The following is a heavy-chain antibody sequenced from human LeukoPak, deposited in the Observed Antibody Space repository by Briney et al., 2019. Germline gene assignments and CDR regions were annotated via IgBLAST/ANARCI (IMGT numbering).Heavy chain of an antibody. J-gene: IGHJ5*02. CDR3: ARDKDVLRFLEWLVPPGFDP. V-gene: IGHV7-4-1*02. CDR2: INTNTGNP. D-gene: IGHD3-3*01. CDR1: GYTFTSYA. Sequence: ASVKVSCKASGYTFTSYAMNWVRQAPGQGLEWMGWINTNTGNPTYAQGFTGRFVFSLDTSVSTAYLQISSLKAEDTAVYYCARDKDVLRFLEWLVPPGFDPWGQGTLVTVSS.